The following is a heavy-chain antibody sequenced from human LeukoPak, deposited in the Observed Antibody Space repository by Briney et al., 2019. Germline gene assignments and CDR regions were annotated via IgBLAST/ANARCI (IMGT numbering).Heavy chain of an antibody. CDR1: GFTFSSYS. V-gene: IGHV3-21*01. Sequence: PGGSLRLSCAASGFTFSSYSMNWVRQAPGKGLEWVSSISSSSSYIYYADSVKGRFTISRDNAKNSLYLQMNSLRAEDTAVYYCARRSYYYDSSGYRFFDYWGQGTLVTVSS. CDR2: ISSSSSYI. J-gene: IGHJ4*02. D-gene: IGHD3-22*01. CDR3: ARRSYYYDSSGYRFFDY.